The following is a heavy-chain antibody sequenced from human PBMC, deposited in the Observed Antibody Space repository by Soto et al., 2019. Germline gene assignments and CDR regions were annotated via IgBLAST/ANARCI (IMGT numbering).Heavy chain of an antibody. D-gene: IGHD6-13*01. CDR2: ISYDGSNK. J-gene: IGHJ6*02. Sequence: QVQLVESGGGVVQPGRSLRLSCAASGFTFSSYAMHWVRQAPGKGLEWVAVISYDGSNKYYADSVKGRFTISRDNSKNTLYLQMNSLRAEDTAVYYCARASSSWYYYGVDVWGQGTTVTVSS. V-gene: IGHV3-30-3*01. CDR3: ARASSSWYYYGVDV. CDR1: GFTFSSYA.